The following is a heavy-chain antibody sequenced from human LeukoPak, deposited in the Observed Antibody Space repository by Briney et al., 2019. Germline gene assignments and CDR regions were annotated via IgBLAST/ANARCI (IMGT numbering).Heavy chain of an antibody. CDR2: INSDGSST. D-gene: IGHD2-2*01. J-gene: IGHJ4*02. V-gene: IGHV3-74*01. CDR1: GFTFSSYS. Sequence: GGSLRLSCAASGFTFSSYSMNWVRQAPGKGLVWVSRINSDGSSTSYADSVKGRFTISRDNAKNTLYLQMNSLRAEDTAVYYCAAGYCSSTSCYALELWGQGTLVTVSS. CDR3: AAGYCSSTSCYALEL.